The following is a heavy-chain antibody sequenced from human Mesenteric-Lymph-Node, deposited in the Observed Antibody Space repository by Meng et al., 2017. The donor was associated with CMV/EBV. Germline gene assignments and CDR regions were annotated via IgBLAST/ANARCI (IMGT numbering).Heavy chain of an antibody. V-gene: IGHV5-51*01. CDR2: IYPGDSDT. CDR3: ASYGYCSSTSCYLEKNNWFDP. D-gene: IGHD2-2*03. Sequence: GESLKISCKGSGYTFISYWIGWVRQMPGKGLEWMGIIYPGDSDTRYSPSFQGQVTISADKSISTAYLQWSSLKASDTAMYYCASYGYCSSTSCYLEKNNWFDPWGQGTLVTVSS. J-gene: IGHJ5*02. CDR1: GYTFISYW.